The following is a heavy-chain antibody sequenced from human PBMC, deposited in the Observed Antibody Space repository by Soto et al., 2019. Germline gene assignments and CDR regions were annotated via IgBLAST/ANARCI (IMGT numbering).Heavy chain of an antibody. D-gene: IGHD3-10*01. Sequence: SETLSLTCTVSGGSISSYYWSWIRQPPGKGLEWIGYIYYSGSTNYNPSLKSRVTISVDTSKNQFSLKLSSVTAADTALYYCSRTYGRNFDYWGQGTLVTVSS. V-gene: IGHV4-59*01. CDR1: GGSISSYY. CDR3: SRTYGRNFDY. CDR2: IYYSGST. J-gene: IGHJ4*02.